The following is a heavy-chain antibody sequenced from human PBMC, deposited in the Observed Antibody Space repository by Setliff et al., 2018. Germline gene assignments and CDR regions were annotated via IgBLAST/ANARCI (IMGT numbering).Heavy chain of an antibody. J-gene: IGHJ4*02. CDR2: INPHGSEK. CDR3: AQGVHLGV. Sequence: GGSLRLSCTASGLSYTNDWVSWVRQAPGKGLEWLASINPHGSEKYYADSVEGRFTISRDNSNNILYLQMDSLRAEDTAVYYCAQGVHLGVWGQGTLVTVSS. CDR1: GLSYTNDW. V-gene: IGHV3-7*03. D-gene: IGHD1-1*01.